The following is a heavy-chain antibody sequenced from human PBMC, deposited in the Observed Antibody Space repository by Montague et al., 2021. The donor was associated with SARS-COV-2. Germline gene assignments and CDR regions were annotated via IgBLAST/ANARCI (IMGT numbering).Heavy chain of an antibody. D-gene: IGHD4-11*01. CDR3: ARDHMTTLFMVYYYGMDV. Sequence: SQTLFLTCTVSGGSISSYYWSWIRQPAGKGLEWIGRIYPSGSTKYNPSLKSRVTMSVDTSKNQFSLKLSSVTAADTAVYYCARDHMTTLFMVYYYGMDVWGQGTTVTVSS. CDR1: GGSISSYY. CDR2: IYPSGST. V-gene: IGHV4-4*07. J-gene: IGHJ6*02.